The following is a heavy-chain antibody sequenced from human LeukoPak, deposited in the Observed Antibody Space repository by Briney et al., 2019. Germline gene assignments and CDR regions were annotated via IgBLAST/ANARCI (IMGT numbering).Heavy chain of an antibody. CDR1: GFTFRNHG. CDR2: IWYDGSEN. CDR3: ARVRFCSSTKCHSYIEN. D-gene: IGHD2-2*01. Sequence: GGSLRLSCVASGFTFRNHGMYWVRQAPAKGLEWVAVIWYDGSENYYEDSVRGRFTISRDNSKNTLYLQMNSLRAEDTAVYYCARVRFCSSTKCHSYIENWGQGTPVTVSS. V-gene: IGHV3-33*07. J-gene: IGHJ4*02.